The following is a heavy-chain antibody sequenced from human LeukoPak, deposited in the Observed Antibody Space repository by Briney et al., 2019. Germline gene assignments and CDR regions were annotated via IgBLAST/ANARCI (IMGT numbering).Heavy chain of an antibody. CDR3: ARVRYSGYDFLWFDP. CDR2: IYYSGST. D-gene: IGHD5-12*01. CDR1: GGSISSGDYY. V-gene: IGHV4-30-4*01. Sequence: PSETLSLTCTVSGGSISSGDYYWSWIRQPPGKGLEWIGYIYYSGSTYYNPSLKSRVTISVDTSKNQFSLKLSSVTAADTAVYYCARVRYSGYDFLWFDPWGQGTLVTVSS. J-gene: IGHJ5*02.